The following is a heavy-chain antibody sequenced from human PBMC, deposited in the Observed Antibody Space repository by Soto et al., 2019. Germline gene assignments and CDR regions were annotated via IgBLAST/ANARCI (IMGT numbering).Heavy chain of an antibody. CDR2: IKSKTDGGTT. CDR3: TTDGGKWGYYYGMDV. Sequence: EVQLVESGGGLVKPGGSLRLSCAASGFTFSNAWMSWVRQAPGKGLEWVGRIKSKTDGGTTDYAAPVKGRFTISRDDSKNTLYLQMNSLKTEDTAVYYCTTDGGKWGYYYGMDVWGQGTTVTVSS. V-gene: IGHV3-15*01. D-gene: IGHD1-26*01. J-gene: IGHJ6*02. CDR1: GFTFSNAW.